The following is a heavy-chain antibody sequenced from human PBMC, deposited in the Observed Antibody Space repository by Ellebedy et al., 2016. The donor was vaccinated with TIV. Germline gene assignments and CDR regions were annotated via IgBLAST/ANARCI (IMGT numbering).Heavy chain of an antibody. CDR2: IKQDGSEK. Sequence: GGSLRLSXAASGFTFSSYWMSWVRQAPGKGLEWVANIKQDGSEKYYVDSVKGRFTISRDNAKNSLYLQMNSLRAEDTAVYYCARDRSSGWYGYYYYYYGMDVWGQGTTVTVSS. J-gene: IGHJ6*02. CDR3: ARDRSSGWYGYYYYYYGMDV. V-gene: IGHV3-7*01. CDR1: GFTFSSYW. D-gene: IGHD6-19*01.